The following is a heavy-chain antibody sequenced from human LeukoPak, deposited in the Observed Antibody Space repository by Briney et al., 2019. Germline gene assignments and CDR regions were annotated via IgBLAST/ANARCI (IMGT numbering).Heavy chain of an antibody. J-gene: IGHJ3*02. CDR2: INPNSGGT. D-gene: IGHD4-11*01. CDR3: ASRHSTAYDAFDI. Sequence: ASVKVSCKASGYTFTSYDINWVRQATGQGLEWMGWINPNSGGTNYAQKFQGRVTMTRDTSISTAYMELSRLRSDDTAVYYCASRHSTAYDAFDIWGQGTMVTVSS. V-gene: IGHV1-2*02. CDR1: GYTFTSYD.